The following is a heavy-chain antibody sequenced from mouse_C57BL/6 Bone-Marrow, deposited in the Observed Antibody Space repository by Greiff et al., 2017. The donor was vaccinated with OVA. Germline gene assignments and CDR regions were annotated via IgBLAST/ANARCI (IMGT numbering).Heavy chain of an antibody. CDR3: AGTTGGFYAMDY. Sequence: VQLQQSGPSLVRPSQTLSLTCTVTGFSINSDCYWIWIRQFPGNKLEYIGYTFYSGITYYNPSLESRTYITRDTSKNQFSLKLSAVTTEDTATYYCAGTTGGFYAMDYWGQGTSVTVSS. CDR1: GFSINSDCY. J-gene: IGHJ4*01. D-gene: IGHD4-1*02. CDR2: TFYSGIT. V-gene: IGHV3-3*01.